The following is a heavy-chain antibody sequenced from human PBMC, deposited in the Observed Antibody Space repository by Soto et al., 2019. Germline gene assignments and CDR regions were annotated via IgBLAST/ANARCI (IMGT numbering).Heavy chain of an antibody. D-gene: IGHD3-3*01. V-gene: IGHV1-69*12. J-gene: IGHJ6*02. CDR3: ARDEVGVVITSHV. CDR2: IIPFFGTS. Sequence: QVQLVQSGAEVKKPGSSVKISCKASAGTFTSYSFSWVRLAPGQGLEWMGGIIPFFGTSNYAQKFQGRVTITADDSTNTVFMELRSLKSEDTAVYYCARDEVGVVITSHVWGQGTTITVSS. CDR1: AGTFTSYS.